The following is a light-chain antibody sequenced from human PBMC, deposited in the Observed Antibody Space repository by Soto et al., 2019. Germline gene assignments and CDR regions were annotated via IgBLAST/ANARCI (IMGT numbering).Light chain of an antibody. J-gene: IGLJ1*01. Sequence: QSVLTQPPSVSGAPGQRVTISCTGSKSNIGAHYDVQWYQQLPGTAPKLLIYGNNIRPSGVPDRFSGSKSDTSASLTITGLQAEDEADYYCQSYDSSLRVFGTGTKLTV. CDR1: KSNIGAHYD. CDR2: GNN. V-gene: IGLV1-40*01. CDR3: QSYDSSLRV.